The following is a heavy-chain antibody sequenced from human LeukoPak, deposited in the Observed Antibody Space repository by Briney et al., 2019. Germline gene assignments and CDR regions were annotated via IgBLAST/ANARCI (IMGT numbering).Heavy chain of an antibody. V-gene: IGHV3-48*03. CDR2: ISSSGSTI. CDR3: AREKIGRKNWFDP. CDR1: GFTFSSYE. J-gene: IGHJ5*02. Sequence: PGGSLRFSCAASGFTFSSYEMNWVRQAPGKGLEWVSYISSSGSTIYYADSVKGRFTISRDNAKNSLYLQMNSLRAEDTAVYYCAREKIGRKNWFDPWGQGTLVTVSS.